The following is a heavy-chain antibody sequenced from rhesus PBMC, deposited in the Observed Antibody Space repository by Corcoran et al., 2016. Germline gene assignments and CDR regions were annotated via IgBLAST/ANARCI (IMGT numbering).Heavy chain of an antibody. V-gene: IGHV4-80*01. Sequence: QVQLQESGPGLVKPSETLSRTCAVSGGSFRSYWWSGIRPPPGKGLEWIGEINGNSGTTNYNPSLKSRVTISKDASKNQFSLKLSSVTAADTAVYYCVTQNSLDVWGRGVLVTVSS. D-gene: IGHD2-15*01. CDR2: INGNSGTT. CDR3: VTQNSLDV. J-gene: IGHJ5-2*02. CDR1: GGSFRSYW.